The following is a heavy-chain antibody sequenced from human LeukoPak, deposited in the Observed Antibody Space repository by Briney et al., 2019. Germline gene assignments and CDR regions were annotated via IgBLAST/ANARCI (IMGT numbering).Heavy chain of an antibody. CDR3: ARAVSYYDSSGYSEDAFDI. D-gene: IGHD3-22*01. Sequence: GGSLRLSCAASGFTFSSYAMSWVRQAPGKGLEWVSVIYSGGSTYYADSVKGRFTISRDNSKNTLYLQMNSLRAEDTAVYYCARAVSYYDSSGYSEDAFDIWGQGTMVTVSS. V-gene: IGHV3-53*01. J-gene: IGHJ3*02. CDR1: GFTFSSYA. CDR2: IYSGGST.